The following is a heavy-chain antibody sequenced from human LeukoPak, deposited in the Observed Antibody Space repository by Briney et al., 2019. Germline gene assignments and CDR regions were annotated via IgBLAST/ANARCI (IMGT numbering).Heavy chain of an antibody. CDR2: IYHSGST. D-gene: IGHD2-2*03. J-gene: IGHJ6*03. CDR1: GYSISSGYY. CDR3: ARDGFAYYYYYMDV. V-gene: IGHV4-38-2*02. Sequence: PSETLSLTCAVSGYSISSGYYWGWLRQPPGKVLEWIGSIYHSGSTYYNPSLKSRVTISVDTSKNQFSLKLSSVTAADTAVYYCARDGFAYYYYYMDVWGKGTTVTVSS.